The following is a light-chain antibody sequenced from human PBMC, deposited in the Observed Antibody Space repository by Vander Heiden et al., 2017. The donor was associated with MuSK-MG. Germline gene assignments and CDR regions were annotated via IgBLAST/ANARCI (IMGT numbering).Light chain of an antibody. V-gene: IGLV3-21*02. CDR1: NIGGKS. CDR2: DDR. Sequence: SYVLTQPPSVSVAPRQTARITCGADNIGGKSVHWYQQKPGQAPVLVVYDDRDRPSGIPDRFSGSNSGNTATLTISGVEGGDEADYYCQAWDISSDHPVFGTGTEVTVL. CDR3: QAWDISSDHPV. J-gene: IGLJ1*01.